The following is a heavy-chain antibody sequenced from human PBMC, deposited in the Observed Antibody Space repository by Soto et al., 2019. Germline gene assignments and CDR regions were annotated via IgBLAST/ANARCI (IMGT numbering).Heavy chain of an antibody. CDR1: GASFSGYY. CDR2: INHSGST. Sequence: QVQLQQWGAGLLKPSETLSLTCAVYGASFSGYYWSWIRQPPGKGLEWIGEINHSGSTNYNPSLKSRVTISVDTSKNQFSLKLSSVTAADTAVYYCARDSGWYRDAFDIWGQGTMVTVSS. J-gene: IGHJ3*02. CDR3: ARDSGWYRDAFDI. V-gene: IGHV4-34*01. D-gene: IGHD6-19*01.